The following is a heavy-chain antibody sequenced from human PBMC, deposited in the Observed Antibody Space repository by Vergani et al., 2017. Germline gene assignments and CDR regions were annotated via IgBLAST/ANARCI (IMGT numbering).Heavy chain of an antibody. J-gene: IGHJ4*02. D-gene: IGHD2-2*01. CDR2: IKHDGSEK. CDR1: GFTFSTYW. CDR3: AGAPDVLVVPFDH. Sequence: EVQLVESGGGLVQPGGSLRLSCAASGFTFSTYWMSWVRQAPGKGWAWVANIKHDGSEKYYVDYVKGRFTISRDNAKNSLYLQMNSLRAEDTAVYYCAGAPDVLVVPFDHWGQGTLVTVSS. V-gene: IGHV3-7*03.